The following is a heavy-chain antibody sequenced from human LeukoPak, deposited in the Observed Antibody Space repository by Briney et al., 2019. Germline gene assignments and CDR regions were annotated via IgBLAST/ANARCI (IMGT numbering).Heavy chain of an antibody. Sequence: GGSLRLSCAASGFTFNSYTMSWVRQAPGKGLEWVSGIGSNGGSTYYADTVKGRFTISRDNSKSTLYLQMNSLRADDTAVYYCAKADFYDSSGYYLAVAGDFDYWGQGTLVTVPS. V-gene: IGHV3-23*01. CDR2: IGSNGGST. D-gene: IGHD3-22*01. J-gene: IGHJ4*02. CDR3: AKADFYDSSGYYLAVAGDFDY. CDR1: GFTFNSYT.